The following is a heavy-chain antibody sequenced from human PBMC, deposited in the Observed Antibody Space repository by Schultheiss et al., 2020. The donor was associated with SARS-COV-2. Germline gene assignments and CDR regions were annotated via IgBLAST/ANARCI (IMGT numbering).Heavy chain of an antibody. CDR3: ARTHMVG. Sequence: GESLKISCAVSGFTFSAYRMHWVRQAPGKGLVWVSRINADGTSTDYADSVKGRFTISRDNSKNTLYLQMNSLRAEDTAVYYCARTHMVGWGQGTLVTVSS. V-gene: IGHV3-74*01. D-gene: IGHD2-8*01. CDR2: INADGTST. CDR1: GFTFSAYR. J-gene: IGHJ4*02.